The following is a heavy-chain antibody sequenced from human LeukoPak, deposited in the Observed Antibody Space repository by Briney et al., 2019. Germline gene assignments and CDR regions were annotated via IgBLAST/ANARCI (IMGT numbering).Heavy chain of an antibody. D-gene: IGHD6-19*01. V-gene: IGHV4-59*01. CDR1: GGSISSYY. J-gene: IGHJ5*02. CDR3: ARGYSSGWYRFDP. Sequence: KPSETLSLTCTVSGGSISSYYWSWTRQPPGKGLEWIGYIYYSGSTNYNPSLKSRVTISVDTSKNHFSLKLSSVTSADTAVYYCARGYSSGWYRFDPWGQGTLVTVSS. CDR2: IYYSGST.